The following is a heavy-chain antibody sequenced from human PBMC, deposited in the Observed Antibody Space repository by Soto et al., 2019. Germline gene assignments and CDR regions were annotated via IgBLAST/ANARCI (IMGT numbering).Heavy chain of an antibody. CDR2: INPNSGGT. J-gene: IGHJ3*02. CDR1: GYTFTGYY. D-gene: IGHD3-10*01. Sequence: QVQLVQSGAEVKKPGASVKVSCKASGYTFTGYYMHWVRQAPGQGLEWMGWINPNSGGTNYAKKFQGRVTMTRDTSISTAYMELSRLRSDDTAVYYCARDRSGGEAFDIWGQGTMVTVSS. V-gene: IGHV1-2*02. CDR3: ARDRSGGEAFDI.